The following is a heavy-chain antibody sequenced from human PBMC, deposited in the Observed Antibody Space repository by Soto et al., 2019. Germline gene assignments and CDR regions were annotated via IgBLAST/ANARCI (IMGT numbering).Heavy chain of an antibody. D-gene: IGHD2-15*01. V-gene: IGHV3-30*18. Sequence: QVQLVESGGGVVQPGRSLRLSCAASGFTFSSYGMQWVRQAPGKGLEWVAVISYDGSNKYYADSVKGRFTISRDNSKNTLYLQMNSLRAEDTAVYYCANALVVVDSTGYGMDVWGQGTTVTVSS. CDR2: ISYDGSNK. CDR1: GFTFSSYG. J-gene: IGHJ6*02. CDR3: ANALVVVDSTGYGMDV.